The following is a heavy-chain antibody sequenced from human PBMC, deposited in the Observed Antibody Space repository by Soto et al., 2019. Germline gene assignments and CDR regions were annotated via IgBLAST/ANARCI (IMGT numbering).Heavy chain of an antibody. CDR2: INHSGST. Sequence: SETLSLTCAVYGGSFSGYYWSWIRQPPGKGLEWIGEINHSGSTNYNPSLKSRVTISVDTSKNQFSLKLSSVTAADTAVYYCARAAPRYCSGGSCCYGSDYWGQGTLVTVSS. V-gene: IGHV4-34*01. CDR1: GGSFSGYY. CDR3: ARAAPRYCSGGSCCYGSDY. J-gene: IGHJ4*02. D-gene: IGHD2-15*01.